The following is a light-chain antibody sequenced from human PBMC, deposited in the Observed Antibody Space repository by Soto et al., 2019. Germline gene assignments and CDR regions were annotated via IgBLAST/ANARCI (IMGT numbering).Light chain of an antibody. V-gene: IGKV3-15*01. CDR3: QQYNNWPQLT. J-gene: IGKJ4*01. CDR2: GAS. CDR1: QSVSRN. Sequence: EVVMTQSPATLSVSPGERATLSCRASQSVSRNLAWYQQKPGQAPRLLIYGASTRDTGIPARFSGSGSGTEFTLTISSLQSEDFAVYYCQQYNNWPQLTFGGGTKVEIK.